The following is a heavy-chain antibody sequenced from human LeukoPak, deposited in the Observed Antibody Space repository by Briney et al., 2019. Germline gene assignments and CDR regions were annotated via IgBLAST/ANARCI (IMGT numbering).Heavy chain of an antibody. CDR2: IXXSGST. CDR3: ARHSHTPSIAAAGTPFDY. CDR1: GGSISSSTYY. Sequence: PSEALSLTCSVSGGSISSSTYYWGWIRQPPGKGLEWIGXIXXSGSTYYNPSLKSRVTVSVDTSKNRFSLRLSSVTAADTAVYYCARHSHTPSIAAAGTPFDYWGQGTLVTVSS. J-gene: IGHJ4*02. V-gene: IGHV4-39*01. D-gene: IGHD6-13*01.